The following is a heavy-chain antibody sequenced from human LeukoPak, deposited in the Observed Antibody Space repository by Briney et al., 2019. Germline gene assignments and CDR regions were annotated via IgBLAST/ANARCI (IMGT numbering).Heavy chain of an antibody. CDR1: GFSLSTSGVG. CDR2: LYWNDDQ. V-gene: IGHV2-5*01. Sequence: ESGPTLVNPTQTLTLTCSFSGFSLSTSGVGVGWIRQPPGKPLEWLAVLYWNDDQRYSPSLKSRLTITRDTSKNQVVLKMTNMDFVDTATYYCARSLSLIVLIPAVTNWFDPWGQGTLVTVSS. CDR3: ARSLSLIVLIPAVTNWFDP. J-gene: IGHJ5*02. D-gene: IGHD2-2*01.